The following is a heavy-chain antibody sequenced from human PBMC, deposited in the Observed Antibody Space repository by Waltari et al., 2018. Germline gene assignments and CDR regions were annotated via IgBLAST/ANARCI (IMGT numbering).Heavy chain of an antibody. Sequence: EVHLEESGGALVKPGGSLRLSCAASGFTFSYAWMSWVRQAPGKGREWGGNVKSESDAGKTKYAAPVKGRFTISRDDSKNKLYLQMSSLKTEDTAVYYCTTGGWFNWDRYYFDYWGRGTLVTVSS. V-gene: IGHV3-15*02. J-gene: IGHJ4*02. D-gene: IGHD1-1*01. CDR3: TTGGWFNWDRYYFDY. CDR2: VKSESDAGKT. CDR1: GFTFSYAW.